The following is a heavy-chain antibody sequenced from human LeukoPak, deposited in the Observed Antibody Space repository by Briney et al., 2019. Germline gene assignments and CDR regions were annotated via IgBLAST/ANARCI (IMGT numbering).Heavy chain of an antibody. CDR3: ASCSSGWYSWFDP. V-gene: IGHV3-64*01. Sequence: GGSLRLSCAASGFTFSSYAMHWVRQAPGKGLEYVSAISSNGGSTYYANSVKGRFTISRDNAKNSLYLQMNSLRAEDTAVYYCASCSSGWYSWFDPWGQGTLVTVSS. CDR2: ISSNGGST. J-gene: IGHJ5*02. CDR1: GFTFSSYA. D-gene: IGHD6-19*01.